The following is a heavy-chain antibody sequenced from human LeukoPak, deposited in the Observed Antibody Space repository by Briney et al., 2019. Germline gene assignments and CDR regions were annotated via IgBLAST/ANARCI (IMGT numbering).Heavy chain of an antibody. CDR3: AKAVTMIVVGEDAFDI. CDR2: ISGSGGST. Sequence: GGSLRLSCAASGFTFSSYAMSWVRQAPGKGLEWVSAISGSGGSTYYADSVKGRFTISRDNSKNTLYLQMNSLRAEDTAVHYCAKAVTMIVVGEDAFDIWGQGTMVTVSS. V-gene: IGHV3-23*01. J-gene: IGHJ3*02. CDR1: GFTFSSYA. D-gene: IGHD3-22*01.